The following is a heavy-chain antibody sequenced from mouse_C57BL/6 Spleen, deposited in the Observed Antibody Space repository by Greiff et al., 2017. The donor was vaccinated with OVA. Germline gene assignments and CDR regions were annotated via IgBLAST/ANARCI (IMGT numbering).Heavy chain of an antibody. Sequence: VQLQQPGAELVKPGASVKLSCKASGYTFTSYWMHWVKQRPGQGLEWIGMIHPNSGSTNYNEKFKSKATLTVDKSSSTAYMQLSSLTSEDSAVYYCARGGTTGVAGAYWGQGTLVTVSA. CDR2: IHPNSGST. J-gene: IGHJ3*01. CDR3: ARGGTTGVAGAY. V-gene: IGHV1-64*01. D-gene: IGHD1-1*01. CDR1: GYTFTSYW.